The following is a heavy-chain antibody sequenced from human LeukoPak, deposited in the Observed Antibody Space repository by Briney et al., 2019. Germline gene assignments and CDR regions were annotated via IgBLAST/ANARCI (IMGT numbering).Heavy chain of an antibody. CDR3: ARSGVVTADNWFDP. D-gene: IGHD3-22*01. Sequence: SETLSLTCAVYGGSFSGYYWSWIRQHPGKGLEWIGYIYYSGSTYYNPSLKSRVTISVDTSKNQFSLKLSSVTAADTAVYYCARSGVVTADNWFDPWGQGTLVTVSS. J-gene: IGHJ5*02. CDR1: GGSFSGYY. V-gene: IGHV4-31*11. CDR2: IYYSGST.